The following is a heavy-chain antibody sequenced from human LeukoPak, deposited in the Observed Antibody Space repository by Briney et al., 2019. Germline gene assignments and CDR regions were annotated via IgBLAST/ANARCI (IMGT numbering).Heavy chain of an antibody. CDR3: ARQTGSGLFILP. CDR2: IYYSGNT. CDR1: GVSISSSNSY. Sequence: PSETLSLTCTVPGVSISSSNSYWGWIRQPPGNGLEWIGSIYYSGNTYYNASLKSQVSISIDTSKNHCPLRLTSVTAADTAVYYCARQTGSGLFILPGGQGTLVTVSS. J-gene: IGHJ4*02. V-gene: IGHV4-39*01. D-gene: IGHD3/OR15-3a*01.